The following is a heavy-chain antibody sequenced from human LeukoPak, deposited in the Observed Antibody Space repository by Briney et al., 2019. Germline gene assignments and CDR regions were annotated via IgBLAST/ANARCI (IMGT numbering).Heavy chain of an antibody. CDR1: GYSISRGYY. Sequence: SETLSLTCAVSGYSISRGYYWGWIRQPPGKGLEWIGSIYHSGSTYYNPSLRSRVTISVDTSKNQFSLNVRSVTAADTAVYYCAGWFGELLSLVAYWGQGALVTVSS. D-gene: IGHD3-10*01. V-gene: IGHV4-38-2*01. J-gene: IGHJ4*02. CDR3: AGWFGELLSLVAY. CDR2: IYHSGST.